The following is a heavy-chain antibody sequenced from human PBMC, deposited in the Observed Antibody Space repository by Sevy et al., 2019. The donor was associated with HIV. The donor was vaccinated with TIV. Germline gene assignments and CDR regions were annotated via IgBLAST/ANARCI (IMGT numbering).Heavy chain of an antibody. Sequence: GGSLRLSCEASGFTFSSYEMNWVRQAPGKGLEWISYISSIGSAIYYPDSVKGRFTVSRDNAKNVVYLQMNSLRSEDTAIYYCAREPGLHSSGYSGGFDYWGQGTLVTVSS. J-gene: IGHJ4*02. V-gene: IGHV3-48*03. CDR1: GFTFSSYE. D-gene: IGHD3-22*01. CDR3: AREPGLHSSGYSGGFDY. CDR2: ISSIGSAI.